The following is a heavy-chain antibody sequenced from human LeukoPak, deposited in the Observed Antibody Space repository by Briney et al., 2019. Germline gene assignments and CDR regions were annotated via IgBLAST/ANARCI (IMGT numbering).Heavy chain of an antibody. J-gene: IGHJ4*02. CDR2: ISSSGSTI. CDR3: ARDLTDYDILTGYYRHDY. Sequence: PGGSLRPSCAASGFTFSDYYMSWIRQAPGKGLEWVSYISSSGSTIYYADSVKGRFTISRDNAKNSLYLQMNSLRAKDTAVYYCARDLTDYDILTGYYRHDYWGQGTLVTVSS. D-gene: IGHD3-9*01. CDR1: GFTFSDYY. V-gene: IGHV3-11*01.